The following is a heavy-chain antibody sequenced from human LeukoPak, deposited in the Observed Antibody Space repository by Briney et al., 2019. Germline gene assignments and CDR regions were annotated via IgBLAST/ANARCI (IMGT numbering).Heavy chain of an antibody. CDR1: GVSISSYY. CDR2: IYYSGST. J-gene: IGHJ6*03. D-gene: IGHD5-18*01. CDR3: ARTTEGGYTYDYFYYYYMDV. V-gene: IGHV4-59*01. Sequence: SETLSLTCTVSGVSISSYYWSWIRQPPGKGLEWIGYIYYSGSTNYNPSLKSRVTISVDTSKNQFSLKLSSVTAADTAVYHCARTTEGGYTYDYFYYYYMDVWGKGTTVTISS.